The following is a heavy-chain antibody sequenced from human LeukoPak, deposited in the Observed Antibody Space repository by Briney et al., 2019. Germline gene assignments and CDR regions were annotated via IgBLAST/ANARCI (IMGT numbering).Heavy chain of an antibody. CDR2: ISAYNGNT. CDR3: ARVATIFGVVTPEDY. D-gene: IGHD3-3*01. V-gene: IGHV1-18*01. Sequence: ASVKVSCKASGYTFTSYGISWVRQAPGQGLEWMGWISAYNGNTNYAQKLQGRVTMTTDTSTSTAYTELRSLRSDDSAVYYCARVATIFGVVTPEDYWGQGTLVTVSS. CDR1: GYTFTSYG. J-gene: IGHJ4*02.